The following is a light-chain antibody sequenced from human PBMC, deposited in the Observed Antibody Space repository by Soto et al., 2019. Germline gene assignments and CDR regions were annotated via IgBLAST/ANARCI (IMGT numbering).Light chain of an antibody. V-gene: IGKV1-8*01. CDR2: AAS. CDR1: QGISSY. Sequence: AIRMTQPPSSFSASTGDRVTITCRASQGISSYLAWYQQKPGQAPKLLIYAASTLQIGVPSRFSGSGFGSDFFRNISCLQSEDFATYYCQQCYSYHLPFGQGTRLEIK. J-gene: IGKJ5*01. CDR3: QQCYSYHLP.